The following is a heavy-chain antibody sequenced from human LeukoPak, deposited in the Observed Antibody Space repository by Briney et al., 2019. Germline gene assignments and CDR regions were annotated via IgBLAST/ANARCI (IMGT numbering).Heavy chain of an antibody. D-gene: IGHD3-22*01. Sequence: PGGSLRLSCAASGFTFSSYWMSWVRQAPGKGLEWVANIKQDGSEKYYVDSVKGRFTISRDNAKNSLYLQMNSLRAEDTAVYYCARDLYDSSGYYGLVYWGQGTLVTVSS. J-gene: IGHJ4*02. V-gene: IGHV3-7*01. CDR3: ARDLYDSSGYYGLVY. CDR1: GFTFSSYW. CDR2: IKQDGSEK.